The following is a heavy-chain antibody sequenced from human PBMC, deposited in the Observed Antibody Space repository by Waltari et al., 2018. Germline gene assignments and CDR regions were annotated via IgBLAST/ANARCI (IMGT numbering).Heavy chain of an antibody. Sequence: EVQLLESGGALVQPGGSLRLSCAASGFTLTSYDVNWVRQAPGKGLEWVSGISSGGGTYYAESVKGHFTISRDKSNNIVYLQMNSLRAGDTAVYYCAKRLGARAFDYWGQGTLVTVSS. D-gene: IGHD6-19*01. CDR3: AKRLGARAFDY. J-gene: IGHJ4*02. CDR1: GFTLTSYD. V-gene: IGHV3-23*01. CDR2: ISSGGGT.